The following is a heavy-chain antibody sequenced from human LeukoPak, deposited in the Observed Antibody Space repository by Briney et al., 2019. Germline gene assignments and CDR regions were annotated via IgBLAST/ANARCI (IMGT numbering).Heavy chain of an antibody. D-gene: IGHD6-19*01. CDR2: IYYSGST. J-gene: IGHJ6*03. CDR1: GGSISSYY. CDR3: ARGLYSSGWDYYYYYMDV. V-gene: IGHV4-59*01. Sequence: PSETLSLTCTVSGGSISSYYWSWIRQPPGKGLEWIGYIYYSGSTNYNPSLKSRVAISVDTSKNQFSLKLSSVTAADTAVYYCARGLYSSGWDYYYYYMDVWGKGTTVTVSS.